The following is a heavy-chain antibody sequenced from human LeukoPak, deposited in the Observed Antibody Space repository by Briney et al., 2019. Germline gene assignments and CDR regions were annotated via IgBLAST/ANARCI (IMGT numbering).Heavy chain of an antibody. V-gene: IGHV1-69*13. CDR1: GGTFSSYA. CDR3: ASFAYCSSTSCSNDDWFDP. D-gene: IGHD2-2*01. J-gene: IGHJ5*02. CDR2: IIPIFGTA. Sequence: SVKVSCKASGGTFSSYAISWVRQAPGHGLEWMGGIIPIFGTANYAQKFQGRVTITADESTSTAYMELSSLRSEDTAVYYCASFAYCSSTSCSNDDWFDPWGQGTLVTVSS.